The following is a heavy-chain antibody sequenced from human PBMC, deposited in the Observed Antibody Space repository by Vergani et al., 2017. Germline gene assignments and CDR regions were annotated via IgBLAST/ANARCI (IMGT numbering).Heavy chain of an antibody. CDR2: LTGGGGST. Sequence: EVQLLESGGSLKQPGGSVRLSCAASGFTFSTYAMHWVRRAPGKWLEWVSALTGGGGSTYYADSFKGRFIISRHHSRDTLYLQMNSLTPEDTAAYYGVNSAESYENFFDSWGHRALVIVSS. CDR3: VNSAESYENFFDS. CDR1: GFTFSTYA. D-gene: IGHD1-26*01. V-gene: IGHV3-23*01. J-gene: IGHJ4*01.